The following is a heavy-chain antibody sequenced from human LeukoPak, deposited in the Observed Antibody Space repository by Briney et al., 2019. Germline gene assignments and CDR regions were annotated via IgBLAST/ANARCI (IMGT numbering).Heavy chain of an antibody. CDR1: GFTFSSSG. Sequence: PGGSLRLSCAASGFTFSSSGMKWVRQAPGKGLEWVSEIGTSEDSGTHYADSVKGRFTISRDNAKNTLYLQMNSLRAEDTAVYYCARSSRELGGYAPWELMPPFDYWGQGTLVTVSS. D-gene: IGHD1-7*01. CDR3: ARSSRELGGYAPWELMPPFDY. J-gene: IGHJ4*02. CDR2: IGTSEDSGT. V-gene: IGHV3-21*01.